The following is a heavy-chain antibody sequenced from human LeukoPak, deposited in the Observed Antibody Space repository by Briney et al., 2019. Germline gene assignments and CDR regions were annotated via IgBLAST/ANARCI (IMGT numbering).Heavy chain of an antibody. V-gene: IGHV3-7*03. CDR1: GFTFSSYW. Sequence: GGSLRLSCAASGFTFSSYWMSWVRQAPGKGLEWVANIKQDGSEKYYVDSVKGRFTISRDNAKNSLYLQMNSLRAEDTALYYCAKNKGAAAGKEDYWGQGTLVTVSS. CDR2: IKQDGSEK. J-gene: IGHJ4*02. D-gene: IGHD6-13*01. CDR3: AKNKGAAAGKEDY.